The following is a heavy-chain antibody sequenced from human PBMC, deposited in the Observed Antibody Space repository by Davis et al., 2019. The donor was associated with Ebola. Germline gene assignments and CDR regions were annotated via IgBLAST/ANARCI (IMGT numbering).Heavy chain of an antibody. J-gene: IGHJ6*02. D-gene: IGHD5-24*01. V-gene: IGHV3-30*18. CDR1: GFTFSSYG. CDR2: ISYDGSNK. Sequence: PGGSLRLSCAASGFTFSSYGMHWVRQAPGKGLEWVAVISYDGSNKYYADSVKGRFTISRDNSKNTLYLQMNSLRAEDTAVYYCAKDPHGGRWLQLRYYYYGMDVWGQGTTVTVSS. CDR3: AKDPHGGRWLQLRYYYYGMDV.